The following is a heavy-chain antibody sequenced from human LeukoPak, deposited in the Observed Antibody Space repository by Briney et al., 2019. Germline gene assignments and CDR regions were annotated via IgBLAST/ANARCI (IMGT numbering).Heavy chain of an antibody. V-gene: IGHV3-30*04. Sequence: PGKSLRLSCAASGFTFSNYAMHWVRQAPGQGLEWVAFISYDGSEKYYADSAKGRFTISRDNSKNTLYLQMNSLRAEDTAVYYCAKDGHCSVGICRSYYYYYYMDVRGKGTTVTVSS. D-gene: IGHD2-15*01. CDR3: AKDGHCSVGICRSYYYYYYMDV. J-gene: IGHJ6*03. CDR2: ISYDGSEK. CDR1: GFTFSNYA.